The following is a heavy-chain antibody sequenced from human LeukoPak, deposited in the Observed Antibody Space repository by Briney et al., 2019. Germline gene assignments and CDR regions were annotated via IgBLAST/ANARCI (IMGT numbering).Heavy chain of an antibody. V-gene: IGHV1-18*01. CDR2: ISAYNGNT. D-gene: IGHD3-22*01. Sequence: GASVKVSCKASGYTFTSYGISWVRQAPGQGLEWMGWISAYNGNTNYAQKLQGRVTMTTDTSTSTAYMELRSLRSDDTAVYYCARDPGYYDSSGLGDYWGQGTLVTVSS. CDR3: ARDPGYYDSSGLGDY. CDR1: GYTFTSYG. J-gene: IGHJ4*02.